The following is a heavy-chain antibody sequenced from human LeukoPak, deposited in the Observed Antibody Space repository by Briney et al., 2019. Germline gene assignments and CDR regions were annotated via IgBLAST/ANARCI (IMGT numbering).Heavy chain of an antibody. D-gene: IGHD3-10*01. Sequence: GGSLRLSCAASGFTFSSYAMSWVRQAPGKGLEWVSTISGSGGSTYYADSVKGRFTISRDNSKNTLYLQMHSLRAEDTADYYCAKAAVWVGEFASAIDGWGQGTIVTAS. J-gene: IGHJ3*01. CDR3: AKAAVWVGEFASAIDG. CDR1: GFTFSSYA. V-gene: IGHV3-23*01. CDR2: ISGSGGST.